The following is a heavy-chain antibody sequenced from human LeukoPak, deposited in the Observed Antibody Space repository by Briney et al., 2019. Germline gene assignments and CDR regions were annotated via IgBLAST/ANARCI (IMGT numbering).Heavy chain of an antibody. Sequence: GGSLRLSCAASRFTFSSYSMNWVRQAPGKGLEWVSSISSSSSYIYYAESVKGRFTISRDNAKNSLYLQMNSLRAEDTAVYYCARGEYYYDSSGYPPDYWGQGTLVTVSS. J-gene: IGHJ4*02. D-gene: IGHD3-22*01. CDR3: ARGEYYYDSSGYPPDY. V-gene: IGHV3-21*01. CDR2: ISSSSSYI. CDR1: RFTFSSYS.